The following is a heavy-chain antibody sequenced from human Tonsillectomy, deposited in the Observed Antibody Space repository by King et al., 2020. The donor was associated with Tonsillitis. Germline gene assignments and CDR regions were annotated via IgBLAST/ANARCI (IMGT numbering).Heavy chain of an antibody. CDR3: AKVTTRYSSLWPLFDF. V-gene: IGHV3-9*01. D-gene: IGHD6-13*01. CDR1: GFTFDDYA. J-gene: IGHJ4*02. Sequence: VQLVESGGGLVQPGRSLRLSCAASGFTFDDYAMHWVRQVPGRGLEWVSGNSWKNDSLGYADSVKGRFTISRDNAKNSLFLQMNSLRTDDTALYYCAKVTTRYSSLWPLFDFWGQGILVTVSS. CDR2: NSWKNDSL.